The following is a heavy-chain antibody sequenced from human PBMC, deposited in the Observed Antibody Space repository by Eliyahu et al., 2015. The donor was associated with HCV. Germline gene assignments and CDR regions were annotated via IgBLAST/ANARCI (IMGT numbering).Heavy chain of an antibody. D-gene: IGHD6-6*01. V-gene: IGHV4-39*01. Sequence: QLQLQESGPGLVKPSETLSLTCSVSGDSITNTSYYWGWIRQPPGKGLEWIGNIFFRGNSQYNPSLKSRVIISVDTSKNHFSLRLNSVTAADTAVYYCARHGYSSSSYFYHDMDVWGQGTTVTVSS. CDR3: ARHGYSSSSYFYHDMDV. CDR1: GDSITNTSYY. J-gene: IGHJ6*02. CDR2: IFFRGNS.